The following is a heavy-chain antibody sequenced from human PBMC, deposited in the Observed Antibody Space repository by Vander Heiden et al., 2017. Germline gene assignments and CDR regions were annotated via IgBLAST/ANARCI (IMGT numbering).Heavy chain of an antibody. Sequence: QRQPQESGPGLVKPSAALSLSCIVSAGSSRARGYFWCRIRHAPGTGLERVGSINNSGRTKCSPSLKSRVTISVDTSKSQFSLILSSVTAADTAVYYCATLTYYYDSSGYYYPIYWGQGALVTVSS. CDR3: ATLTYYYDSSGYYYPIY. J-gene: IGHJ4*02. D-gene: IGHD3-22*01. CDR2: INNSGRT. CDR1: AGSSRARGYF. V-gene: IGHV4-39*01.